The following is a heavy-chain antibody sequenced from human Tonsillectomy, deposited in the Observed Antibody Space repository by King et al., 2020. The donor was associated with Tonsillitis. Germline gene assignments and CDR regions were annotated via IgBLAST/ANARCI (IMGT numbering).Heavy chain of an antibody. D-gene: IGHD4-11*01. CDR3: AKDTLTVNYDAFDI. V-gene: IGHV3-23*04. Sequence: VQLVESGGGLVQPGGSLRLSFAASGLTFSSYAMSWVRQAPGKGLEWVSSIRGVGGSSYYDDSVKGRLTISRDNSKNTLYLQMNSLRAEDTAVYYCAKDTLTVNYDAFDIWGQGTMVTVSS. CDR2: IRGVGGSS. CDR1: GLTFSSYA. J-gene: IGHJ3*02.